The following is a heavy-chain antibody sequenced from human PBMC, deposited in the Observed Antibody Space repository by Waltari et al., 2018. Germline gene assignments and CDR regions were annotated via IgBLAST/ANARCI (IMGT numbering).Heavy chain of an antibody. V-gene: IGHV4-4*07. CDR1: DGSISTYY. CDR2: IYTTGSP. CDR3: ASGPGKYFYYMDV. Sequence: QVQLQESGPGLVKASETLSLTCTVPDGSISTYYWNWVRQPAGKGLEWIGRIYTTGSPTDNPPPRSRVTMSVDASKGQFSLKLTAVTAADTAVDYCASGPGKYFYYMDVWGKGTTVTGSS. J-gene: IGHJ6*03.